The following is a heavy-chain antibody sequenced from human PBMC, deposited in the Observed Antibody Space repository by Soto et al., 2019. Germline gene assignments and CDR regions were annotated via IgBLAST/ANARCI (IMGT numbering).Heavy chain of an antibody. V-gene: IGHV3-11*01. Sequence: PGGSLRLSCAASGFIFSDYYMTWIRQAPGKGLEWISYISTGGSTISYTDSVKDRFTISRDNAKNALYLQMNSLRAEDTAVYYCARQRGYYDSSGLDHWGQGTLVTVSS. CDR2: ISTGGSTI. D-gene: IGHD3-22*01. CDR3: ARQRGYYDSSGLDH. J-gene: IGHJ4*02. CDR1: GFIFSDYY.